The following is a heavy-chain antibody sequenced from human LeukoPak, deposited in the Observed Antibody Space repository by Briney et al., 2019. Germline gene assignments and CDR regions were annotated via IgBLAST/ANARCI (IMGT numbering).Heavy chain of an antibody. D-gene: IGHD3-22*01. CDR3: ARDTRHYDSSGFLFDY. J-gene: IGHJ4*02. V-gene: IGHV1-18*01. Sequence: KLQGRVTMTTDTSTSTAYMDLRSLRSDDTAVYYCARDTRHYDSSGFLFDYWGQGTLVTVSS.